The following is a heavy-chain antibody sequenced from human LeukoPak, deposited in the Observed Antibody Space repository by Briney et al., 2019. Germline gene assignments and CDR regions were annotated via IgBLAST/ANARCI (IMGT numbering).Heavy chain of an antibody. V-gene: IGHV5-51*01. J-gene: IGHJ5*02. Sequence: GGSLQISCQGSGFSFTSYWIGWVRLVPGKGLEGMGIIYPVDSDTRYSPSFQGQVTISADKSISTAYLQWSSLKASDTAMYYCASFSSSWYRLSWGQGTLVTVSS. CDR2: IYPVDSDT. CDR3: ASFSSSWYRLS. D-gene: IGHD6-13*01. CDR1: GFSFTSYW.